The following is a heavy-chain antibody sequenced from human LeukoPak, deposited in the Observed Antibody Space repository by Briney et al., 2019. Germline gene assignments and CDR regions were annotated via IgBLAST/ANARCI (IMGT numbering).Heavy chain of an antibody. J-gene: IGHJ4*02. V-gene: IGHV3-21*04. Sequence: GGSLRLSCAASGFTFSSYSMNWVRQAPGKGLEWVSSISSTSSYIYYADSVKGRFTISRDNAKNSLYLQMNSLRAEDTAVYYCAKGGYSSSWCLDYWGQGTLVTVSS. D-gene: IGHD6-13*01. CDR1: GFTFSSYS. CDR3: AKGGYSSSWCLDY. CDR2: ISSTSSYI.